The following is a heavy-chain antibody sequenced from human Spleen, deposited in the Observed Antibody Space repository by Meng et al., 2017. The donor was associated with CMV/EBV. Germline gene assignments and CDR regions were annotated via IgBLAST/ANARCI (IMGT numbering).Heavy chain of an antibody. D-gene: IGHD3-16*01. CDR2: IDWDDDK. V-gene: IGHV2-70*20. J-gene: IGHJ4*02. Sequence: SGPTLVQPTQTLTLTCTFSGFSLTTSGMCVTWVRQPPGTALDWLALIDWDDDKYYSTSLKTRLTISKDTSKNQVVLTMTNLDPVDTATYYCARIHDYVFDYWGQGTLVTVSS. CDR3: ARIHDYVFDY. CDR1: GFSLTTSGMC.